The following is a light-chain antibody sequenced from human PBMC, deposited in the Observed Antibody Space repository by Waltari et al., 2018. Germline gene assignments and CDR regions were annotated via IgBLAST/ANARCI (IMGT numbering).Light chain of an antibody. V-gene: IGLV3-21*02. Sequence: SYVLTQPPSVSVAAGQTARFTCGGNNVGSETVHWYQREPGQAPVLVVYDDSDRPSGIPERFAGSKSGSMATLTISRVEAGDEADYYCQVWDTTNDHVVFGGGTKLTVL. CDR1: NVGSET. CDR2: DDS. J-gene: IGLJ2*01. CDR3: QVWDTTNDHVV.